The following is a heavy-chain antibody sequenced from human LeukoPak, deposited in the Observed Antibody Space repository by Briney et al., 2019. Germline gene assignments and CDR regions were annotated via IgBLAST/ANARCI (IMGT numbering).Heavy chain of an antibody. D-gene: IGHD6-13*01. CDR3: ARDSSNWYFDY. CDR1: GGSSSGYY. V-gene: IGHV4-4*07. CDR2: IYASGST. Sequence: SETLSLTCTVSGGSSSGYYWSWIRQPAGKGLECIGRIYASGSTNYNPSLKSRVTMSADTSKNQFSLKLSSVTAADTAVYYCARDSSNWYFDYWGQGTLVSLST. J-gene: IGHJ4*02.